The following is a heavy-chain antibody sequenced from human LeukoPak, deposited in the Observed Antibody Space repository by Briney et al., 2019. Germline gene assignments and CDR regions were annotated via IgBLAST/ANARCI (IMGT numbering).Heavy chain of an antibody. J-gene: IGHJ3*02. CDR2: IIPILGIA. V-gene: IGHV1-69*04. CDR3: AGDLAATTWTGGAFDI. CDR1: GGTFSSYA. Sequence: SVKVSCKASGGTFSSYAISWVRQAPGQGLEWMGRIIPILGIANYAQKFQGRVTITADKSTSTAYMELSSLRSEDTAVYYCAGDLAATTWTGGAFDIWGQGTMVTVSS. D-gene: IGHD6-25*01.